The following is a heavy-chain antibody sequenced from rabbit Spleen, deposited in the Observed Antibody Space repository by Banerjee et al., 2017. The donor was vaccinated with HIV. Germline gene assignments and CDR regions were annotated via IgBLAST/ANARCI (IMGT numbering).Heavy chain of an antibody. CDR1: GFSFSSSYY. CDR3: ARDPVIACINSGASNL. V-gene: IGHV1S40*01. J-gene: IGHJ4*01. D-gene: IGHD1-1*01. Sequence: QSLEESGGDLVKPGASLTLTCTASGFSFSSSYYMCWVRQAPGKGLEWIACIDSGSRDNTYYANWAKSRFTISKTSSTTVTLQMPSLTATAPSTYFCARDPVIACINSGASNLWRPGPLVTVS. CDR2: IDSGSRDNT.